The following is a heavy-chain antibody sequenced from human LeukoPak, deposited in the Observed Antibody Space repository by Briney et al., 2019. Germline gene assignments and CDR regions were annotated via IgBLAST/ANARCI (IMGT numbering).Heavy chain of an antibody. V-gene: IGHV3-23*01. Sequence: GSLRLSCTASGFTFSTYVMHWVRQAPGKGLEWVSAISGSGGSTYYADSVKGRFTISRDNSKNTLYLQMNSLRAEDTAVYYCARGDFWSGYYSGDFDYWGQGTLVTVSS. CDR2: ISGSGGST. CDR3: ARGDFWSGYYSGDFDY. CDR1: GFTFSTYV. J-gene: IGHJ4*02. D-gene: IGHD3-3*01.